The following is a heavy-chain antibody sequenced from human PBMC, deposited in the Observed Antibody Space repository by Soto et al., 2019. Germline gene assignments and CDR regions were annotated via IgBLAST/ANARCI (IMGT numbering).Heavy chain of an antibody. CDR3: ARWEQPLFDY. D-gene: IGHD1-26*01. CDR1: GFTVRAYT. V-gene: IGHV3-30-3*01. Sequence: QVQLVESGGGVVQSGRSLRLSCAASGFTVRAYTMHWVRQAPGKGLEWVAVISSDGNHKYYTDSVKGRFTISRDTSTNTLYLQMNSLRAEDTAVYYCARWEQPLFDYWGQGTLVTVSS. CDR2: ISSDGNHK. J-gene: IGHJ4*02.